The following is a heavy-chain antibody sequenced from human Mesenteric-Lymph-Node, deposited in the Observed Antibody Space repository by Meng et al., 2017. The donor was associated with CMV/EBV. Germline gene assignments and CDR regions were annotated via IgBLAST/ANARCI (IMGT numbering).Heavy chain of an antibody. V-gene: IGHV3-48*03. D-gene: IGHD6-19*01. Sequence: GGSLRLSCAASGFTFNKYEMNWVRQAPRKGLEWLSYISSSGDRTYYAESVKGRFIVSRDNAKNILYLQMDSLRDEDTGVYYCTNSVGQWLDWFAPWGQGTLVTVSS. CDR2: ISSSGDRT. CDR1: GFTFNKYE. CDR3: TNSVGQWLDWFAP. J-gene: IGHJ5*02.